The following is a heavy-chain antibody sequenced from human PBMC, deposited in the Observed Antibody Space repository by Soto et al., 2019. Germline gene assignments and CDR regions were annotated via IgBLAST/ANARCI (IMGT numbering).Heavy chain of an antibody. CDR2: IYSGGST. V-gene: IGHV3-66*01. CDR3: ARVAGIAVALVDY. J-gene: IGHJ4*02. D-gene: IGHD6-19*01. Sequence: EVQLVESGGGLVQPGGSLRLSCAASGFTVSSNYMSWVRQAPGKGLEWVSVIYSGGSTYYADSVKGRFTISRDNSKNTLYLQMNSLRAEDTAVDYCARVAGIAVALVDYWGQGTLVTVSS. CDR1: GFTVSSNY.